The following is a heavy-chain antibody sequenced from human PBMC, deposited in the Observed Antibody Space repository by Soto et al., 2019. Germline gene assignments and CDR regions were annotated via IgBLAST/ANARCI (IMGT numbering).Heavy chain of an antibody. D-gene: IGHD1-1*01. V-gene: IGHV6-1*01. CDR1: GDSVSSNSAG. CDR3: ARGSWDDVSGHYYMDV. CDR2: TYYRSKWYN. Sequence: QVQLQQSGPGLVKPSQTLSLTCDISGDSVSSNSAGWNWIRQTPSRGLEWLGRTYYRSKWYNNYAVSVKSRVSVNPDTAKNQFSLQLNSVTPEATAVYYCARGSWDDVSGHYYMDVWGKGTTVTVSS. J-gene: IGHJ6*03.